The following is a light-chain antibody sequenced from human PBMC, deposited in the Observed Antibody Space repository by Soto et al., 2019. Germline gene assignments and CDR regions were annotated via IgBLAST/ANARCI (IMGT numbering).Light chain of an antibody. Sequence: ENVFTQSPGRLSLSPGERATLSCRASQTVDGNSLAWYQQKPGQAPRLLMFDAFNRATGIPDRFSGSGSGTDFTLTISRLEPDDFALYYCQQYGSSPFTFGPGTKVDIK. CDR2: DAF. CDR3: QQYGSSPFT. V-gene: IGKV3-20*01. J-gene: IGKJ3*01. CDR1: QTVDGNS.